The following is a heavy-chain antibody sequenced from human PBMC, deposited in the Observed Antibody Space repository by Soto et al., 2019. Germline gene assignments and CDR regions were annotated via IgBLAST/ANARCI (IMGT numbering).Heavy chain of an antibody. J-gene: IGHJ4*02. Sequence: SETLSLTCTVSGGSVSSGSYYWNWIRQPPGKGLEWIGNIYYSGSTNYNPSIKSRDTISVDTSTNQFSLKLSSVTAAATTVAVCARDRVPQVRSTGTLSYFEYLGQGTLVKVSS. CDR3: ARDRVPQVRSTGTLSYFEY. D-gene: IGHD1-1*01. V-gene: IGHV4-61*01. CDR1: GGSVSSGSYY. CDR2: IYYSGST.